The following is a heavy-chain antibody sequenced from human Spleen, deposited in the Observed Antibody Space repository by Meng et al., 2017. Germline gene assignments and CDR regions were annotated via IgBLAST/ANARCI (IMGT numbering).Heavy chain of an antibody. CDR3: ARGCYYDSTVYFDY. V-gene: IGHV4-34*01. J-gene: IGHJ4*02. CDR2: INHSGST. Sequence: SETLSLTCVVSGGSFSDYYWSWIRQPPGKGLEWIGEINHSGSTNYNPSLKSRVTISVDTSKNQFSLKLSSVTAADTAVYYCARGCYYDSTVYFDYWGQGTLVTVSS. D-gene: IGHD3-22*01. CDR1: GGSFSDYY.